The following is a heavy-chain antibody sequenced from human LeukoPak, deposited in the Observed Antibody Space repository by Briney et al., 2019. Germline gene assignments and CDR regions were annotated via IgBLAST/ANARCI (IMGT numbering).Heavy chain of an antibody. J-gene: IGHJ4*02. CDR1: GYTLTGYY. V-gene: IGHV1-2*02. Sequence: ASVKVSCKASGYTLTGYYMHGVRPAPGQGVEWMGWINPNSGGTNYAQKFQGRVTMTRDTTISTDNMELSKLRSDDPAVYYCRRDRRSYGYIGDYWGQGTLVTVSS. CDR3: RRDRRSYGYIGDY. D-gene: IGHD5-18*01. CDR2: INPNSGGT.